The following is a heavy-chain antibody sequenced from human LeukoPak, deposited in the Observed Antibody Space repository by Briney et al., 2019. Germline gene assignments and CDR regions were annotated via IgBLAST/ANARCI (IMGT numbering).Heavy chain of an antibody. CDR2: IYHSGST. CDR3: ARSVAGSFY. Sequence: SETLSLTCAVPGYSISSGYYWGWTRQPPGKGLGWIGSIYHSGSTYYNPSLKSRVTISVDTSKNQFSLKLSSVTAADTAVYYCARSVAGSFYWGQGTLVTVSS. D-gene: IGHD6-19*01. J-gene: IGHJ4*02. V-gene: IGHV4-38-2*01. CDR1: GYSISSGYY.